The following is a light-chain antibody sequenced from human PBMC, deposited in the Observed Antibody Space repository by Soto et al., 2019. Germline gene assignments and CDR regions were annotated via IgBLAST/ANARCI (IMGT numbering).Light chain of an antibody. Sequence: NVLTKSPHTLSWSPGEIAILTCMASQSVSSCLAWYQQKPGQAPRLLIYGASNRATGIPERFSGSGSGADFTLTISRLQPDDFATYFCQQDGGSPMAFGQGGKVAIK. V-gene: IGKV3-20*01. CDR1: QSVSSC. J-gene: IGKJ1*01. CDR2: GAS. CDR3: QQDGGSPMA.